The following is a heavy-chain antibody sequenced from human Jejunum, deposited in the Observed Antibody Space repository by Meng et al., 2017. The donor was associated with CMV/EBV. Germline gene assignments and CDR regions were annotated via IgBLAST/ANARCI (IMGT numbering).Heavy chain of an antibody. CDR2: IYTGGTT. CDR3: ARALTGTYYYGMDV. Sequence: ASGFPGSSDSMTWVRQAPGKGLEWVSVIYTGGTTHYADSVKGRFTISRDSSKNTLFLQMNSLRAEDTAVYYCARALTGTYYYGMDVWGQGTTVTVSS. CDR1: GFPGSSDS. D-gene: IGHD1-20*01. V-gene: IGHV3-53*01. J-gene: IGHJ6*02.